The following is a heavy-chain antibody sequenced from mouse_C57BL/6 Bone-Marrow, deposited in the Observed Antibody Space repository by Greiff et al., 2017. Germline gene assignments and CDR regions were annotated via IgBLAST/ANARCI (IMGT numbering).Heavy chain of an antibody. Sequence: QVQLQQPGAELVKPGASVKMSCKASGYTFTSYWITWVKQRPGQGLEWIGDIYPGSGSTNYNEKFKSKATLTVDTSSSTAYMQLSRLTSEDSAVYYCARGEGYYGYYAMDYWGQGTSVTVAS. CDR1: GYTFTSYW. D-gene: IGHD1-1*01. V-gene: IGHV1-55*01. CDR2: IYPGSGST. J-gene: IGHJ4*01. CDR3: ARGEGYYGYYAMDY.